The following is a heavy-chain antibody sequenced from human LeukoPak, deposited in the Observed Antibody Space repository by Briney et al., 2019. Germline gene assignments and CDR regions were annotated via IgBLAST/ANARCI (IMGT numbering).Heavy chain of an antibody. V-gene: IGHV4-31*03. D-gene: IGHD3-22*01. J-gene: IGHJ4*02. CDR1: GGSISSGGYY. Sequence: KPSETLSLTCTVSGGSISSGGYYWSWIRQHPGKGLEWIGYIYYSGSTYYNPSLKSRVTISVDTSKNQFSLKLSSVTAADTAVYYCARNYYDSSGPSGPFDYWGQGTLVTVSS. CDR3: ARNYYDSSGPSGPFDY. CDR2: IYYSGST.